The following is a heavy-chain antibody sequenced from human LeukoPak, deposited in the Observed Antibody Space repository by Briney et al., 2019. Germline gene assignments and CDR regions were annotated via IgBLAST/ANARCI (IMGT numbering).Heavy chain of an antibody. J-gene: IGHJ5*02. CDR1: GFTFSSYA. CDR3: ARGPGAYYYGSGNSFDP. CDR2: ISFDGSNK. V-gene: IGHV3-30*04. Sequence: GGSLRLSCAASGFTFSSYAIHWVRQAPGKGLEWVALISFDGSNKYYADSAKGRFTISRDNSKNTLYLQMNSLRAEDTAVYYCARGPGAYYYGSGNSFDPWGQGTLVTVSS. D-gene: IGHD3-10*01.